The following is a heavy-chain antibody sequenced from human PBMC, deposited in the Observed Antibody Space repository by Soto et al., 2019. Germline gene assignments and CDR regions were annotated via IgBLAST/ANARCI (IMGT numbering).Heavy chain of an antibody. CDR1: GFTFSSYA. J-gene: IGHJ4*02. V-gene: IGHV3-23*01. CDR3: EKDMGLWFGELLSFDY. D-gene: IGHD3-10*01. Sequence: EVQLLESGGGLVQPGGSLRLSCAASGFTFSSYAMSWVRQAPGKGLEWVSAISGSGGSTYYADSVKGRFTISRDNSKNTRYRQMNGLCAEDTAVYHCEKDMGLWFGELLSFDYWGQGTLVTVSS. CDR2: ISGSGGST.